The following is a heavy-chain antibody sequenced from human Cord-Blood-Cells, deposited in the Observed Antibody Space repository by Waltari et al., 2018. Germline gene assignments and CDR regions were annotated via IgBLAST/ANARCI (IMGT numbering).Heavy chain of an antibody. CDR3: ARTLYYDFWSGYAFDI. V-gene: IGHV4-38-2*01. Sequence: QVQLQESGPGLVKPSETLSLTCAVPGYSISRGYSWGWLRQPPGKGLEWIGSIYPSGSTYYNPSLKSRVTISVDTSKNQFSLKLSSVTAADTAVYYCARTLYYDFWSGYAFDIWGQGTMVTVSS. CDR2: IYPSGST. J-gene: IGHJ3*02. D-gene: IGHD3-3*01. CDR1: GYSISRGYS.